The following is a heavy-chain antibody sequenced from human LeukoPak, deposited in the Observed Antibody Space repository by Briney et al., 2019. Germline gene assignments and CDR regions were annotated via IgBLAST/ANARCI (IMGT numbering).Heavy chain of an antibody. CDR2: IKQDGSER. Sequence: GGSLRLSCEASGFSMSVYWMSWVRQAPGKGLEWVGNIKQDGSERNYVDSVKGRFTISRDNAKKSLYLQMNSLRAEDTAVYYCARDWGAYYHFFDYWGQGTLVTVST. CDR3: ARDWGAYYHFFDY. J-gene: IGHJ4*02. V-gene: IGHV3-7*01. D-gene: IGHD3-22*01. CDR1: GFSMSVYW.